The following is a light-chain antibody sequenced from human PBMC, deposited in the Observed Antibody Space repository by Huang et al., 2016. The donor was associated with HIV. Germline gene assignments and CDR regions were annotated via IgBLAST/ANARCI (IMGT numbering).Light chain of an antibody. CDR3: QQSFSVPRT. V-gene: IGKV1-39*01. Sequence: DIQMTQSPSSLSASVGDRVTFTCRASQNITKSLNWYQQKSGKAPKLLIYTTSTLDSGVSSRFSGSGSGSHFTLNIRSLQPEDVATYFCQQSFSVPRTFGRGTKVEI. CDR2: TTS. J-gene: IGKJ1*01. CDR1: QNITKS.